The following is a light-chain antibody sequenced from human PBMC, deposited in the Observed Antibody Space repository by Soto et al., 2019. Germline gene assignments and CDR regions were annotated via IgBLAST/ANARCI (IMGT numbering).Light chain of an antibody. CDR3: SSFTTSTSYV. Sequence: QSALTQPASVSGSPGQSIAISCTGTSSDVGGYNSVSWYQQYPGKAPKLMIHDVSNRPSGVSNRFSGSKSGNTASLTISGLQAEDEGDYYCSSFTTSTSYVFGSGTKLTVL. CDR1: SSDVGGYNS. CDR2: DVS. V-gene: IGLV2-14*01. J-gene: IGLJ1*01.